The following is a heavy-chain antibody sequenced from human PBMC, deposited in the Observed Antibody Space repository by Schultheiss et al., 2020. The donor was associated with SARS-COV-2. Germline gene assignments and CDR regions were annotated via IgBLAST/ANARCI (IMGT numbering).Heavy chain of an antibody. J-gene: IGHJ6*02. V-gene: IGHV3-23*01. CDR1: GFTFSSYA. CDR3: ARGIFYGSGSSMHYYYGMDV. CDR2: ISASGAST. Sequence: GESLKISCAASGFTFSSYAMSWVRQAPGKGLEWVSAISASGASTYYADSVKGRFTISRDNSKNTLYLQMNSLRAEDTAVYYCARGIFYGSGSSMHYYYGMDVWGQGTTVTVSS. D-gene: IGHD3-10*01.